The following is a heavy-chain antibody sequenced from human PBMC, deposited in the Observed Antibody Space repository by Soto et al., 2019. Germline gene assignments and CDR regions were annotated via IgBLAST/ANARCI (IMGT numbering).Heavy chain of an antibody. CDR3: AGIYSGSPGGTLRY. CDR1: GGSISSGGYY. D-gene: IGHD1-26*01. V-gene: IGHV4-31*03. Sequence: QVQLQESGPGLVKPSQTLSLTCTVSGGSISSGGYYWSWIRQHPGKGLEWIGYIYYSGSTYYNPSLKSRVTISVNTAKNQFTLKLRSVTAAGTAVYYCAGIYSGSPGGTLRYWGQGTLVTVSS. J-gene: IGHJ4*02. CDR2: IYYSGST.